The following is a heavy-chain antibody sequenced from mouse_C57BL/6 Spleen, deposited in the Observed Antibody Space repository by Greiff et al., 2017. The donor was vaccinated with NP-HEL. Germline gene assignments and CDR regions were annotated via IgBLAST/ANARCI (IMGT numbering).Heavy chain of an antibody. D-gene: IGHD1-1*01. CDR2: IWSDGST. J-gene: IGHJ4*01. V-gene: IGHV2-6-1*01. Sequence: VMLVESGPGLVAPSQSLSITCTVSGFSLTSYGVHWVRQPPGKGLEWLVVIWSDGSTTYNSALKSRLSISKDNSKSQVFLKMNSLQTDDTAMYYCARHEADYYGSSYGAMDYWGQGTSVTVSS. CDR3: ARHEADYYGSSYGAMDY. CDR1: GFSLTSYG.